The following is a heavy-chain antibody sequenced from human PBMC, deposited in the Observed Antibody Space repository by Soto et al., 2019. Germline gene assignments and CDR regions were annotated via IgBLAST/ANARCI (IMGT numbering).Heavy chain of an antibody. CDR3: ARIWLRGHSYYYSGRDV. CDR1: GFTFSSYA. J-gene: IGHJ6*02. V-gene: IGHV3-23*01. Sequence: GGSLRLSCAASGFTFSSYAMAWVRQAPGKGLEWVSGISGTGGTPYYADSVKGRFTISRDNSQNTLYLQMNSLRAEDTAIYYCARIWLRGHSYYYSGRDVWGPGTPVTVSS. CDR2: ISGTGGTP. D-gene: IGHD5-18*01.